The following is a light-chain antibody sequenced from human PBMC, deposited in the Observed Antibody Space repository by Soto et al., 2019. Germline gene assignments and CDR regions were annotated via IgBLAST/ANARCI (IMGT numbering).Light chain of an antibody. Sequence: EIVLTQSPGTLSLSPGERATLSCRASQSVGNNYLAWHQQKPGQAPRPLIYGASTRATGIPDRFSGSGSGTDFTLTISRLEPEDFAVYYCQQYGSSPWTFGQGPKVEIK. V-gene: IGKV3-20*01. J-gene: IGKJ1*01. CDR2: GAS. CDR1: QSVGNNY. CDR3: QQYGSSPWT.